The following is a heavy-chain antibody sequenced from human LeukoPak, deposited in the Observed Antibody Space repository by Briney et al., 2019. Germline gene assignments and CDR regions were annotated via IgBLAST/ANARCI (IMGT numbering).Heavy chain of an antibody. CDR1: GGSISSGSFY. CDR2: IYYSGST. CDR3: ARAPLSYFDY. Sequence: SQTLSLTCTVSGGSISSGSFYWSWIRQPPGKGLEWIGNIYYSGSTNYNPSLKSRVTISVDTSKTQFSLKLTSVTAADTAVYYCARAPLSYFDYWGQGTLVTVSS. V-gene: IGHV4-61*01. J-gene: IGHJ4*02.